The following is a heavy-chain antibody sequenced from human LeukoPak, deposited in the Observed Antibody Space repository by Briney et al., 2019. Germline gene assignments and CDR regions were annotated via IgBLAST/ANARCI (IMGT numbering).Heavy chain of an antibody. CDR2: IYYSGST. Sequence: PSETLSLTCTVSGGSISSYYWSWIRQPPGKGVEWSGYIYYSGSTNYNPSLKSRVTISVDTSKNQFSLKLSSVTAADTAVYYCARSIIATRSKFDYWGQGNLVTVSS. V-gene: IGHV4-59*08. CDR1: GGSISSYY. CDR3: ARSIIATRSKFDY. J-gene: IGHJ4*02. D-gene: IGHD1/OR15-1a*01.